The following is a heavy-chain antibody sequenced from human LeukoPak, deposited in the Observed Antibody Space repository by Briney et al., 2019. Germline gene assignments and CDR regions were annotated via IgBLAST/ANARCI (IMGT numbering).Heavy chain of an antibody. J-gene: IGHJ3*02. CDR3: ARSGGRGKSYAFDI. CDR2: FDPEDGET. CDR1: GYTLTELS. D-gene: IGHD3-16*01. V-gene: IGHV1-24*01. Sequence: GASVKVSCKVSGYTLTELSMHWVRQAPGKGLEWMGGFDPEDGETIYAQKFQGRVTMTEDTSTDTAYMELSSLRSEDTAVYYCARSGGRGKSYAFDIWGQGTMVTVSS.